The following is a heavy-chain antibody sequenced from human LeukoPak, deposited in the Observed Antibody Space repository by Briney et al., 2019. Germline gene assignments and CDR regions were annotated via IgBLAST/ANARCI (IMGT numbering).Heavy chain of an antibody. CDR3: ARVRPGYCSSTSCEMVY. CDR1: GGTFSSYA. Sequence: SVKVSCKASGGTFSSYAISWVRQAPGQGLERMGRIIPIFGTANYAQKFQGRVAMTRNTSISTAYMELSSLRSEDTAVYYCARVRPGYCSSTSCEMVYWGQGTLVTVSS. D-gene: IGHD2-2*03. J-gene: IGHJ4*02. CDR2: IIPIFGTA. V-gene: IGHV1-69*05.